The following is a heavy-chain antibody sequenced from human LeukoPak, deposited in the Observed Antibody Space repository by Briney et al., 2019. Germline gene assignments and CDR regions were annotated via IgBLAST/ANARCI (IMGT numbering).Heavy chain of an antibody. CDR2: INVGNGNT. V-gene: IGHV1-3*01. Sequence: ASVKVSCKASGYTFTTYAMHWVRQAPGQRLEWMGWINVGNGNTKYSQKFQGRVTITTDTSASTAYMELSRLRSDDTAVYYCARVPSGSYPLRFDPWGQGTLVTVSS. J-gene: IGHJ5*02. D-gene: IGHD1-26*01. CDR3: ARVPSGSYPLRFDP. CDR1: GYTFTTYA.